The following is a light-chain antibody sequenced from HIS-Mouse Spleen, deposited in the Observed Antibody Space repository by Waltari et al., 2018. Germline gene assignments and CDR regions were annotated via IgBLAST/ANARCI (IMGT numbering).Light chain of an antibody. CDR3: QQYNSYSMYT. Sequence: DIQMTQSPSTLSASVGDRVTITCRASQSISSWLAWYQQKPGKAPKLLIYKASSLESGVRSRFSGSGSGTEFTLTISSLQPDDFATYYCQQYNSYSMYTFGQGTKLEIK. CDR1: QSISSW. CDR2: KAS. J-gene: IGKJ2*01. V-gene: IGKV1-5*03.